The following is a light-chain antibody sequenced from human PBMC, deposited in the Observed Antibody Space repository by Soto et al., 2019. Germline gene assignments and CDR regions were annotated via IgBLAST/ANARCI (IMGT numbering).Light chain of an antibody. CDR3: SSYTSSSTLV. V-gene: IGLV2-14*01. CDR1: SSNVGGYNY. CDR2: EVS. Sequence: QSALTQPASVSGSPGQSITISCTGTSSNVGGYNYVSWYQQHLGKAPKLMIYEVSNRPSGVSNRFSGSKSGNTASLTISWLQAEDEADYYCSSYTSSSTLVFGTGTKLTVL. J-gene: IGLJ1*01.